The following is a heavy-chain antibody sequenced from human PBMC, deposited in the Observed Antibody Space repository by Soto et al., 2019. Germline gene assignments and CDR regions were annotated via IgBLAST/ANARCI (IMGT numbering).Heavy chain of an antibody. D-gene: IGHD3-3*01. Sequence: SETLSLTCTVSGGSISSYYWSWIRQPPGKGLEWIGYIYYSGSTNYNPSLKSRVTISVDTSKNQFSLKLSSVTAADTAVYYCARVPYYDFLSGYYESGWFDPWGQGTLVTVSS. CDR2: IYYSGST. V-gene: IGHV4-59*01. CDR1: GGSISSYY. CDR3: ARVPYYDFLSGYYESGWFDP. J-gene: IGHJ5*02.